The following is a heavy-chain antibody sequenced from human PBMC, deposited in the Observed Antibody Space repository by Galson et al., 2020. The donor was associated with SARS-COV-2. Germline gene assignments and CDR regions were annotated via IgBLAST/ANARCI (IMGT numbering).Heavy chain of an antibody. V-gene: IGHV3-11*01. CDR3: ARDLSAAGNYYYYGMDV. CDR1: GFTFSDYY. CDR2: ISSSGSTI. Sequence: LSLTCAASGFTFSDYYMSWIRQAPGKGLEWVSYISSSGSTIYYADSVKGRFTISRDNAKNSLYLQMNSLRAEDTAVYYCARDLSAAGNYYYYGMDVWGQGTTVTVSS. J-gene: IGHJ6*02. D-gene: IGHD6-13*01.